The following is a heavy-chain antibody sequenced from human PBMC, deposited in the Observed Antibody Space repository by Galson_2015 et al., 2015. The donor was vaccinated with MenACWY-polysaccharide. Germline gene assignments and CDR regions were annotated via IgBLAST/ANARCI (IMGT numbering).Heavy chain of an antibody. V-gene: IGHV3-23*01. D-gene: IGHD3-22*01. CDR3: AREDSGGYYQLDY. CDR2: IRGSGDST. Sequence: SLRLSFAASGFTFSSFAMSWVRQAPGKGLEWVSGIRGSGDSTYYADSVKARFTISRDNSKNSLYLQMNSLRAEDTAVYYCAREDSGGYYQLDYWGQG. J-gene: IGHJ4*02. CDR1: GFTFSSFA.